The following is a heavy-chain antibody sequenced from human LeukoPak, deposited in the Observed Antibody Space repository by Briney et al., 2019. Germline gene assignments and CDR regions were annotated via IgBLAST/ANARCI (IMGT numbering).Heavy chain of an antibody. CDR3: ARDRPGGIEY. D-gene: IGHD3-16*01. J-gene: IGHJ4*02. V-gene: IGHV3-7*01. Sequence: WGSLRLSCAASGFIFSNYYMSWVRQAPGKGLEWVANIKQDGGHEYYVDSLRGRFTISRDNAKNSVYLQLNSLRVEDTAVYYCARDRPGGIEYWGQGTLVTVSS. CDR2: IKQDGGHE. CDR1: GFIFSNYY.